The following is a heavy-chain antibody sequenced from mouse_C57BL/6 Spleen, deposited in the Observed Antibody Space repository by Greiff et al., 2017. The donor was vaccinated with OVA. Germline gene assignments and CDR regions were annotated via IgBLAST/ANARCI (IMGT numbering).Heavy chain of an antibody. CDR2: IDPSDSET. V-gene: IGHV1-52*01. CDR1: GYTFTSYW. CDR3: ARSEGPQTYYFDY. Sequence: QVHVKQPGAELVRPGSSVKLSCKASGYTFTSYWMHWVKQRPIQGLEWIGNIDPSDSETHYNQKFKDKATLTVDKSSSTAYMQLSSLTSEDSAVYYCARSEGPQTYYFDYWGQGTTLTVSS. J-gene: IGHJ2*01. D-gene: IGHD3-3*01.